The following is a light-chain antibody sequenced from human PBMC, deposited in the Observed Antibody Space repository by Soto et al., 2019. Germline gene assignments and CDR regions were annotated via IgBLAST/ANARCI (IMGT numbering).Light chain of an antibody. CDR2: KAS. Sequence: MQIKKSASSLSGKVGERLTVTCQASQTISSWLAWYQQKPGKAPKLLIYKASTLKSGVPSRFSGSGSGTEFTLTSSGLQPEQFAGYSCQQRRSWPPDFGQGTRLEIK. J-gene: IGKJ5*01. CDR3: QQRRSWPPD. V-gene: IGKV1-5*03. CDR1: QTISSW.